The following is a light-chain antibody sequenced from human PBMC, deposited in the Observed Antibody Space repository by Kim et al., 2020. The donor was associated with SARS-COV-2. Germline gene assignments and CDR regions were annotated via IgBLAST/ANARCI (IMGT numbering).Light chain of an antibody. CDR3: SSYTSSSPVV. Sequence: GQSITISCTGTSSDVGGYNYVSWYQQHPGKAPKLMIYDVSNRPSGVSNRSSGSKSGNTASLTISGLQAEDEADYYCSSYTSSSPVVFGGGTQLTVL. J-gene: IGLJ2*01. CDR2: DVS. V-gene: IGLV2-14*03. CDR1: SSDVGGYNY.